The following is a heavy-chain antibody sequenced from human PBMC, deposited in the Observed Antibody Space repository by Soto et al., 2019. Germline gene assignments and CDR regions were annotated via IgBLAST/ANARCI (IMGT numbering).Heavy chain of an antibody. CDR2: IIPIFGTA. D-gene: IGHD3-22*01. CDR3: ARGLYYYDSSGYYFDY. V-gene: IGHV1-69*01. J-gene: IGHJ4*02. CDR1: GGTFSSYA. Sequence: QVQLVQSGAEVKKPGSSVKVSCKASGGTFSSYAISWVRQAPGQGLEWMGGIIPIFGTANYAQKFQGRVTITADESTSTAYMELGSLRSEDTAVYYCARGLYYYDSSGYYFDYWGQGTLVTVSS.